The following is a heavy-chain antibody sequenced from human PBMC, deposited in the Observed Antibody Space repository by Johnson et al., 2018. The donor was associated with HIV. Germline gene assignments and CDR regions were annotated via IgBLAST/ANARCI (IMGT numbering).Heavy chain of an antibody. CDR2: IKQDGSEK. J-gene: IGHJ3*02. V-gene: IGHV3-7*02. D-gene: IGHD1-7*01. CDR1: GFTFSSYW. CDR3: ARGISNLNYFDYDAFDI. Sequence: VQLVESGGGLVQPGGSLRLSCAASGFTFSSYWMSWVRQAPGKGLAWVANIKQDGSEKYYVGSVKGRFPISRDNAKNSLYLQMNSLRAEDTAVYYCARGISNLNYFDYDAFDIWGQGTMVTVSS.